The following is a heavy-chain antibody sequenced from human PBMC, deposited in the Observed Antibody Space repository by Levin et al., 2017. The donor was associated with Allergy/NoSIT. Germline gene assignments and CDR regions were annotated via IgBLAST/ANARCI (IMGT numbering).Heavy chain of an antibody. J-gene: IGHJ5*01. CDR1: GDSISSGHYY. Sequence: SEILSLTCTVSGDSISSGHYYWSWIRQPPGKGLEWIGHSYYSGTAYYNPSLKSRVTISVDTSKNQFSLKLSPVTAADSAVYYCARVRNAGGRGWFDSWGQGTLVTVSS. CDR3: ARVRNAGGRGWFDS. V-gene: IGHV4-31*03. CDR2: SYYSGTA. D-gene: IGHD2-8*02.